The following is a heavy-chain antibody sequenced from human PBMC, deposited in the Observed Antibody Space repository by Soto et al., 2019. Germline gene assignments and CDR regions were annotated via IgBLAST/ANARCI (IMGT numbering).Heavy chain of an antibody. CDR1: GFTFSGSA. V-gene: IGHV3-73*01. D-gene: IGHD4-17*01. J-gene: IGHJ6*03. CDR3: TRRTTVTAMDV. CDR2: IRSKANSYAT. Sequence: EVQLVESGGGLVQPGGSLKLSCAASGFTFSGSAMHWVRQASGKGLEWVGRIRSKANSYATAYAASVKGRFTISRDDSKNTAYLQMNSLKTEDTAVYYCTRRTTVTAMDVWGKGTTVTVSS.